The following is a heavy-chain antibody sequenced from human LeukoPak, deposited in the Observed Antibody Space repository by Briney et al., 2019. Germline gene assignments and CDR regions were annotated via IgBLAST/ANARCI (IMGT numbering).Heavy chain of an antibody. D-gene: IGHD3-22*01. CDR2: INPSGGST. V-gene: IGHV1-46*01. J-gene: IGHJ5*02. Sequence: EASVKVSCKASGYTFTSYYMHWVRQAPGQGLEWMGIINPSGGSTSYAQKFQGRVTMTRDTSTSTVYMELSSLRSEDTAVYYCARAITMIVQTGGFDPWGQGTLVTVSS. CDR1: GYTFTSYY. CDR3: ARAITMIVQTGGFDP.